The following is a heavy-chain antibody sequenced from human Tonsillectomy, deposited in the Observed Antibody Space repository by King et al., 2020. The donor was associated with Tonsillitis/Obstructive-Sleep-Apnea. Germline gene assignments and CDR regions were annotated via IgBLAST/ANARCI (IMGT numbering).Heavy chain of an antibody. CDR2: ICGSSDNT. V-gene: IGHV3-23*04. CDR1: GFTFSSYA. Sequence: VQLVESGGGLVQPGGSLRLSCAASGFTFSSYAMTWVRQAPGKGLEWVSSICGSSDNTYYADSVKGRFSLSRDNSKNTLYLQMNSLGAEDTAVYYCVKDRGSSCYSALDCWGQGTLVTVSS. D-gene: IGHD2-15*01. J-gene: IGHJ4*02. CDR3: VKDRGSSCYSALDC.